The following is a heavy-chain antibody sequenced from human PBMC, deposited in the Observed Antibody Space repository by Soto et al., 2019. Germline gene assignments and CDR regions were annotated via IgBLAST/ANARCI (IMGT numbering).Heavy chain of an antibody. J-gene: IGHJ6*02. CDR1: GYTFATHW. CDR3: TTPRGSGMDG. CDR2: IFPGDAET. V-gene: IGHV5-51*01. D-gene: IGHD5-12*01. Sequence: GGSLKSSCQGSGYTFATHWIGWVRHKAGKGLEWMGIIFPGDAETRYSPSFQGHITISAATCISIAYRRWSGLKASDTGMYYCTTPRGSGMDGWGQGTTVTPSS.